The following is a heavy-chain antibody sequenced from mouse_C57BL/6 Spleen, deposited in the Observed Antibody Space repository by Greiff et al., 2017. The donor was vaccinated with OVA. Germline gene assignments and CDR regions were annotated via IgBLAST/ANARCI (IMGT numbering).Heavy chain of an antibody. CDR3: ARPDGYYAHWYFDV. CDR1: GFTFSDYG. V-gene: IGHV5-17*01. D-gene: IGHD2-3*01. J-gene: IGHJ1*03. Sequence: DVKLVESGGGLVKPGGSLKLSCAASGFTFSDYGMHWVRQAPEKGLEWVAYLSSGSSTIYYADTVKGRFTISRDNAKNTLFLQMTSLRSEDTAMYYCARPDGYYAHWYFDVWGTGTTVTVSS. CDR2: LSSGSSTI.